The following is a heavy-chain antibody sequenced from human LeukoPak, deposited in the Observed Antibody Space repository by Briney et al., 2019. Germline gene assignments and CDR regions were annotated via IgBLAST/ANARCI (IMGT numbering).Heavy chain of an antibody. CDR1: GGSISNYF. CDR3: ARMSSGYYIDY. Sequence: SETLSLTCTFSGGSISNYFWNWIRQTPGKGLEWIGSINYSGRTNYNPSLKSRGTMSVDTSKNQFSLKLTSVTAADTAVYYCARMSSGYYIDYWGQGTLVTVSS. CDR2: INYSGRT. D-gene: IGHD3-22*01. V-gene: IGHV4-59*01. J-gene: IGHJ4*02.